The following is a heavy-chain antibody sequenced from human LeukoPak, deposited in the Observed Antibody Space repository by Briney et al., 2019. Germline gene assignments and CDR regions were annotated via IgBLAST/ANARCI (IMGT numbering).Heavy chain of an antibody. CDR2: ISSSSSYI. CDR3: ARGGRFLEWLSLDV. CDR1: GFTFSSYA. D-gene: IGHD3-3*01. Sequence: GGSLRLSCAASGFTFSSYAVSWVRQAPGKGLEWVSSISSSSSYIYYADSVKGRFTISRDNAKNSLYLQMNSLRAEDTAVYYCARGGRFLEWLSLDVWGKGTTVTVFS. J-gene: IGHJ6*04. V-gene: IGHV3-21*01.